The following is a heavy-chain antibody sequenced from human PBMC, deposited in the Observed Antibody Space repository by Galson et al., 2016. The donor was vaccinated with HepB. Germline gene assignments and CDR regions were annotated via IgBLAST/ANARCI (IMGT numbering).Heavy chain of an antibody. CDR3: AREVAAAGTTYFDY. J-gene: IGHJ4*02. Sequence: SETLSLTCTVSGGSLSSYSWSWIRQPPGKGLEWIGYIYNSGSTKYNPSLKSRVTISVDTSKNQFSLKLTSVTAADTAVYYCAREVAAAGTTYFDYWGQGTLVTVSS. CDR1: GGSLSSYS. D-gene: IGHD6-13*01. CDR2: IYNSGST. V-gene: IGHV4-59*01.